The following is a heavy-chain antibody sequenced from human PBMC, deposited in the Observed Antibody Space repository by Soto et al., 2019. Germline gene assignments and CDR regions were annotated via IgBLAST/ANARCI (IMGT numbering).Heavy chain of an antibody. D-gene: IGHD4-17*01. CDR3: ARGGIRDYYHGMDV. V-gene: IGHV4-4*07. CDR2: IFSSGST. Sequence: PSETLSLTCTVSGGSINTFYWSWVRQPAGKGLEWIGRIFSSGSTSFNPSLESRVAMSVDTSKNQFSLKLSSVTAADTAVYYCARGGIRDYYHGMDVWGQGTTVTVSS. J-gene: IGHJ6*02. CDR1: GGSINTFY.